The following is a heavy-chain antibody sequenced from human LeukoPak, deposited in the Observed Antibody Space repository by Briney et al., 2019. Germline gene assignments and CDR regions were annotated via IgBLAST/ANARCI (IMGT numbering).Heavy chain of an antibody. D-gene: IGHD5-12*01. CDR2: IKQDGSEK. CDR3: AREDIVATIFDY. Sequence: GGSLRLSCAASGFTLSSYWMSWVRQAPGKVLEWVANIKQDGSEKYYVDSVKGRFTISRDNAKNSLYLQMNSLRAEDTAVYYCAREDIVATIFDYWGQGTLVTVSS. J-gene: IGHJ4*02. CDR1: GFTLSSYW. V-gene: IGHV3-7*01.